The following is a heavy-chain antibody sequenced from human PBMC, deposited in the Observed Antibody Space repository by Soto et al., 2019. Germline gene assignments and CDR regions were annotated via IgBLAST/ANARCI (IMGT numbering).Heavy chain of an antibody. CDR3: ASCSGGSCYSYYMDV. Sequence: SETLSLTCTVSGGSISSYYWSWIRQPPGKGLEWIGYIYYSGSTNYNPSLKSRVTISVDTSKNQFSLKLSSVTAADTAVYYCASCSGGSCYSYYMDVWGKGTTVTVSS. CDR1: GGSISSYY. D-gene: IGHD2-15*01. CDR2: IYYSGST. J-gene: IGHJ6*03. V-gene: IGHV4-59*01.